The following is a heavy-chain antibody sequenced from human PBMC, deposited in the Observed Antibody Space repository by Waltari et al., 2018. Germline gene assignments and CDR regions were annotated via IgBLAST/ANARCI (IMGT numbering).Heavy chain of an antibody. CDR2: IFHSGST. CDR3: ATDPSYYGSGTYWAGWFDP. CDR1: GYSIRVTNY. Sequence: QVQLQESGPGLVKPSETLSLPCTVPGYSIRVTNYWGWIRQSPGKGLGWIGSIFHSGSTYYNPSLKSRVTISVDTSKNQFSLKLSSVTAADTAVYYCATDPSYYGSGTYWAGWFDPWGQGTLVTVSS. J-gene: IGHJ5*02. V-gene: IGHV4-38-2*02. D-gene: IGHD3-10*01.